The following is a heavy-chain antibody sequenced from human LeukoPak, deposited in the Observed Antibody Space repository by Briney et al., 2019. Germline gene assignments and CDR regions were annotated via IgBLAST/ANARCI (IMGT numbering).Heavy chain of an antibody. J-gene: IGHJ4*02. CDR2: IYTSGST. V-gene: IGHV4-61*02. Sequence: PPQTLSLTCTVSGGSISSGSYYWSWIRQPAGKGLEWIGRIYTSGSTNYNPSLKSRVTISVDTSKNQFSLKLSSVTAADTAVYYCAGDYYDSSGYYYWGQGTLVTVSS. CDR1: GGSISSGSYY. D-gene: IGHD3-22*01. CDR3: AGDYYDSSGYYY.